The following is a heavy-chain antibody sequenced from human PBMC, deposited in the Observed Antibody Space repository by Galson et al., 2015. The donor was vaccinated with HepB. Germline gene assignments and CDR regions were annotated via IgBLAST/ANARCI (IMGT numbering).Heavy chain of an antibody. CDR2: IWYDGSNK. J-gene: IGHJ4*02. Sequence: SLRLSCAASGFTFSSYGMHWVRQAPGKGLEWVAVIWYDGSNKYYADSVKGRFTISRDNSKNTLYLQMNSLRAEDTAVYYCARAVNYGDKEHFDYWGQGTLVTVSS. V-gene: IGHV3-33*08. CDR3: ARAVNYGDKEHFDY. D-gene: IGHD4-17*01. CDR1: GFTFSSYG.